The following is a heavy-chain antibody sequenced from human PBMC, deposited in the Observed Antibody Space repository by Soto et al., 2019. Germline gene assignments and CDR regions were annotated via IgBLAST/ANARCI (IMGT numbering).Heavy chain of an antibody. J-gene: IGHJ4*02. CDR2: INGGNDNT. D-gene: IGHD3-22*01. CDR3: AREYADSSGYYYAY. V-gene: IGHV1-3*01. CDR1: GYTFTSYV. Sequence: ASVKVSCKASGYTFTSYVMHWVRQAPGQRLEWMGWINGGNDNTKYSENFQGRVTITKDTSASTAYMELSSLRSEDTAVYYCAREYADSSGYYYAYWGQGTLVTVSS.